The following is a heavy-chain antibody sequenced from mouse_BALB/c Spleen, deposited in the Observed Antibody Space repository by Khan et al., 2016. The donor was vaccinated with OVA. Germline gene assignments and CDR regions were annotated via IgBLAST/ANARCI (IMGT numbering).Heavy chain of an antibody. CDR1: GFTFSSYV. CDR3: AREAYRYDEYYFDY. V-gene: IGHV5-6-5*01. J-gene: IGHJ2*01. D-gene: IGHD2-14*01. CDR2: ISSGGST. Sequence: EVELVESGGDLVKPGGSLKLSCAASGFTFSSYVMSWVRQTPEKRLEWVASISSGGSTYYPDSVKGRITISRDNARNILYLQMSSLRSEDTAMYYCAREAYRYDEYYFDYWGQSTTLTVSS.